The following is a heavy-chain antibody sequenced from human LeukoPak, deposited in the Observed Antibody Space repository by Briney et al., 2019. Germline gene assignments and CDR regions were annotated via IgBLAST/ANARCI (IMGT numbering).Heavy chain of an antibody. CDR1: GFTFSPYA. CDR2: ISCDGSGK. D-gene: IGHD5-24*01. J-gene: IGHJ4*02. CDR3: AREPSRARDERKGLFNC. V-gene: IGHV3-30-3*01. Sequence: GGSLRLSCAASGFTFSPYAMHWVRQAPGKGLEWVSFISCDGSGKYYADSVKGRFTISRDNSKKTLFLQMNTLRAEDTAVYYFAREPSRARDERKGLFNCWGQGTLVTASS.